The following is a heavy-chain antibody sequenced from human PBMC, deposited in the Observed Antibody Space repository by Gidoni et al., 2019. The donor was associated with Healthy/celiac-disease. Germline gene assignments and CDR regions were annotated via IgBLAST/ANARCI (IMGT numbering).Heavy chain of an antibody. D-gene: IGHD3-22*01. J-gene: IGHJ3*02. CDR2: IYTSGSP. V-gene: IGHV4-4*07. CDR1: GGSISSYY. CDR3: ARDSNMYYYDSSGYSSNAFDI. Sequence: QVQLQESGPGLVKPSETLSLTCTVSGGSISSYYWSWIRQPAGKGLEWIGRIYTSGSPNYNPSLKSRVTMSVDTSKNQFSLKLSSVTAADTAVYYCARDSNMYYYDSSGYSSNAFDIWGQGTMVTVSS.